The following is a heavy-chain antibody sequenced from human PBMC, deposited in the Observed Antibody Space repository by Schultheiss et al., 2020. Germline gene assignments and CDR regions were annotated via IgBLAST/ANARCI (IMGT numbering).Heavy chain of an antibody. CDR1: GGSISSSNW. D-gene: IGHD2-21*01. Sequence: SQTLSLTCAVSGGSISSSNWWSWVRQPPGKGLEWIGEIYHSGSTNYNPSLKSRVTISVDKSKNQFSLKLSSVTAADTAVYYCASNVLVENAFDIWGQGTMVTVSS. CDR2: IYHSGST. J-gene: IGHJ3*02. CDR3: ASNVLVENAFDI. V-gene: IGHV4-4*02.